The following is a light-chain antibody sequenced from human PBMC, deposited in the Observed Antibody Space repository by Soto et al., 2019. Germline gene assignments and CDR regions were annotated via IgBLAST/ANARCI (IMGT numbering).Light chain of an antibody. CDR2: GAS. V-gene: IGKV3-15*01. J-gene: IGKJ2*01. CDR1: QSVSSN. CDR3: QPQNSWTLYT. Sequence: EIVMTQSTATLSVSPGERANLSCRASQSVSSNLAWYQQKPGQAPRLLIYGASTRATGIPARFSGSGSGTEFTLTISSLQSEDFAVYYGQPQNSWTLYTFGQGKKLEIK.